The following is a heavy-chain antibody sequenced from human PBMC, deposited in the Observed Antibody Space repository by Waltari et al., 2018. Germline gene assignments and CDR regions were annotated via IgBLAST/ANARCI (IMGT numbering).Heavy chain of an antibody. J-gene: IGHJ4*02. CDR1: GASISSSNY. CDR3: ARELGN. CDR2: IYTSGST. Sequence: QVQLQESGPGLVKPSQTLSLTCAVSGASISSSNYWTWIRQPAGRGLEWFGLIYTSGSTNYTPPLTSPVTISVEASKNLFSLKLSSVTAADTAVYYCARELGNWGQGTLVTVSA. V-gene: IGHV4-61*02.